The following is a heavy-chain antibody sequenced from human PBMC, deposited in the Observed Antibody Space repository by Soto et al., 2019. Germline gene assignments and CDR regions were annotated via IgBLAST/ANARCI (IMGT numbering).Heavy chain of an antibody. CDR3: ARGGYYYGSGSYYTEDYYYYGMDV. CDR2: INAGNGNT. D-gene: IGHD3-10*01. J-gene: IGHJ6*02. V-gene: IGHV1-3*01. Sequence: VKVSCKASGYTFTSYAMHWVRQAPGQRLEWMGWINAGNGNTKYSQKFQGRVTITRDTSASTAYMELSSLRSEDTAVYYCARGGYYYGSGSYYTEDYYYYGMDVWGQGTTVTVSS. CDR1: GYTFTSYA.